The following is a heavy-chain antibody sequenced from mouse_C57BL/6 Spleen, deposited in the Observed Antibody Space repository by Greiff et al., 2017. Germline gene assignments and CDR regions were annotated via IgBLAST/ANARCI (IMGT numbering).Heavy chain of an antibody. CDR1: GFTFTDYY. J-gene: IGHJ1*03. V-gene: IGHV7-3*01. CDR2: IRNKANGYTT. CDR3: ARSMITTRDWYFDV. D-gene: IGHD2-4*01. Sequence: DVHLVESGGGLVQPGGSLSLSCAASGFTFTDYYMSWVRQPPGKALEWLGFIRNKANGYTTEYSASVKGRFTISIDNSQSILYLQMNALRAEDSATYYCARSMITTRDWYFDVWGTGTTVTVSS.